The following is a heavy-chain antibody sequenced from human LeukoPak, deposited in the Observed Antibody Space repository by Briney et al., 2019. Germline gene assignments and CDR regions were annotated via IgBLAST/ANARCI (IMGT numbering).Heavy chain of an antibody. J-gene: IGHJ4*02. D-gene: IGHD3/OR15-3a*01. CDR3: ASLPGLFDY. CDR2: MYPDDSET. CDR1: GYTFVHYW. Sequence: GESLKISCQGSGYTFVHYWIAWVRQMPGKGLEFVGMMYPDDSETKYSPSFQGQVTISVDKSINTAYLQWSSLKASDTAMYYCASLPGLFDYWGQGTLVTVSS. V-gene: IGHV5-51*01.